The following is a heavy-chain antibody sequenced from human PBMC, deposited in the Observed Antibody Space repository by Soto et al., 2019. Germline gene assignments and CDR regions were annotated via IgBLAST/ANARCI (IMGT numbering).Heavy chain of an antibody. D-gene: IGHD2-21*01. V-gene: IGHV4-4*02. CDR3: GRAVALHGLFYFDN. Sequence: PSETLSLTCAVSGGSISSTHSWSWVRQPPGGALEWIGEIYHNGITNYNSSLKSRVTVSLDKSKNQFSLILTSVTAADTAVYFRGRAVALHGLFYFDNWGQGTLVTVSS. CDR1: GGSISSTHS. J-gene: IGHJ4*02. CDR2: IYHNGIT.